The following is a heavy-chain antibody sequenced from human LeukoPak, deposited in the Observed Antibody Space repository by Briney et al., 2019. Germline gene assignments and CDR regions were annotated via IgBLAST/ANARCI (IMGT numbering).Heavy chain of an antibody. V-gene: IGHV3-53*01. CDR1: GFTVSSNY. D-gene: IGHD3-3*01. CDR3: ARTSNYDFWSGYSPGGMDV. Sequence: GGSLRLSCAASGFTVSSNYMSRVRQAPGKGLEWVSVIYSGGSTYYADSVKGRFTISRDNSKNTLYLQMNSLRAEDTAVYYCARTSNYDFWSGYSPGGMDVWGQGTTVTVSS. CDR2: IYSGGST. J-gene: IGHJ6*02.